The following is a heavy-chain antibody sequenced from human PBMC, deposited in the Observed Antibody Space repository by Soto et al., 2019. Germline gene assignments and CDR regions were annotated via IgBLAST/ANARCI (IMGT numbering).Heavy chain of an antibody. J-gene: IGHJ4*02. CDR3: VKDGGTMIVVAYFDY. Sequence: GGSLRLSCAASGFTFSSYGMHWVRQAPGKGLEWVAVISYDGSNKYYADSVKGRFTISRDNSKNTLYLQMNSLRAEDTAVYYCVKDGGTMIVVAYFDYWGQGTLVTVSS. CDR1: GFTFSSYG. CDR2: ISYDGSNK. D-gene: IGHD3-22*01. V-gene: IGHV3-30*18.